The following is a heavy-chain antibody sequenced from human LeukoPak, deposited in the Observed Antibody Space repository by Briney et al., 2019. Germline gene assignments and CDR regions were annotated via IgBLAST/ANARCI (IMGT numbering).Heavy chain of an antibody. CDR3: AKVGKYSSSWYGWFDP. D-gene: IGHD6-13*01. CDR1: GFTFSSYG. CDR2: ISYDGSNK. V-gene: IGHV3-30*18. Sequence: GSLRLSCAASGFTFSSYGMHWVRQAPGKGLEWVAVISYDGSNKYYADSVKGRFTISRDNSKNTLYLQMNSLRAEDTAVYYCAKVGKYSSSWYGWFDPWGQGTLVTVSS. J-gene: IGHJ5*02.